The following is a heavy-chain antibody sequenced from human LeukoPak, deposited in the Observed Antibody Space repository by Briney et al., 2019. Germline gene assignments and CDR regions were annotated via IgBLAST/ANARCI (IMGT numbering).Heavy chain of an antibody. CDR3: ARTFQAPSYGDSDSRTKYPYSMDV. Sequence: PSQTLSLTCAVSGASIDAAGYSWNWIRQAPGKDLERIGNIYHGGRTSYKSSLKSRVTISVDTSKNHFSLKLTSVTAADTAVYYCARTFQAPSYGDSDSRTKYPYSMDVWGQGTMVAVSS. D-gene: IGHD4-17*01. J-gene: IGHJ6*02. V-gene: IGHV4-30-2*01. CDR2: IYHGGRT. CDR1: GASIDAAGYS.